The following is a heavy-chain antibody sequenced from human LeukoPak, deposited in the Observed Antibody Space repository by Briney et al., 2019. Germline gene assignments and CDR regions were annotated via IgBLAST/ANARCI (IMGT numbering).Heavy chain of an antibody. J-gene: IGHJ4*02. Sequence: GRSLRLSCAASGFTFSSYGMHWVRQAPGKGLEWVAVIWYDGSNKYYADSAKGRFTISRDNSKNTLYLQMNSLRAEDTAVYYCARDFLRPYYYDSSGYYSVPDFDYWGQGTLVTVSS. CDR1: GFTFSSYG. CDR3: ARDFLRPYYYDSSGYYSVPDFDY. V-gene: IGHV3-33*01. CDR2: IWYDGSNK. D-gene: IGHD3-22*01.